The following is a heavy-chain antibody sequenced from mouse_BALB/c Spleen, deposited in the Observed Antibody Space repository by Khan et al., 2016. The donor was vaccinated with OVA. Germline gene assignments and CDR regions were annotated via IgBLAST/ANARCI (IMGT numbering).Heavy chain of an antibody. CDR3: ARDGYSPWFAY. V-gene: IGHV14-1*02. Sequence: EVQLQESGAELVRPGALVKLSCKTSGFNIKDYYMHWVKQRPEQGLEWIGWIDPENGTTIYDPKFQGKASLTADTSSNTAYLQLSSLTSEDTAVYYCARDGYSPWFAYWGQGTLVAVSA. CDR1: GFNIKDYY. D-gene: IGHD2-3*01. J-gene: IGHJ3*01. CDR2: IDPENGTT.